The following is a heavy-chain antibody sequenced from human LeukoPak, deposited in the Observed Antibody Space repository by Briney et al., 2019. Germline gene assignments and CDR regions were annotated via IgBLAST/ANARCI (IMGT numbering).Heavy chain of an antibody. CDR1: GFTFSSYG. V-gene: IGHV3-33*01. J-gene: IGHJ4*02. CDR3: ARDGIAAAPGHKGFDY. CDR2: IWYDGSNK. D-gene: IGHD6-13*01. Sequence: GGSLRLSCAASGFTFSSYGMHWVRQAPGKGLEWVAVIWYDGSNKYYADSVKGRFTISRDNSKNTLYLQMNSLRAEDTAVYYCARDGIAAAPGHKGFDYWGQGTLVTVSS.